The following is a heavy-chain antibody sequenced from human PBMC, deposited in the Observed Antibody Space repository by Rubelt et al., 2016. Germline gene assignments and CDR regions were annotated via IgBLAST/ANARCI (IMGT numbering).Heavy chain of an antibody. J-gene: IGHJ4*02. CDR3: ANFGELL. CDR2: ISSNGGST. D-gene: IGHD3-10*01. V-gene: IGHV3-64D*09. CDR1: GFTFSSYA. Sequence: EVQPVESGGGLVQPGGSLRLSCAASGFTFSSYAMHWVRQAPGKGLEYVPAISSNGGSTYYADSVKGRFTISRDNSKNTLYLQMSSLRAEDTAVYYCANFGELLWGQGTLVTVSS.